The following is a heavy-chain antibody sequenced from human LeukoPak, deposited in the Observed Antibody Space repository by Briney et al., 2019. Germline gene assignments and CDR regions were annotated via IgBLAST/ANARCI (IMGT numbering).Heavy chain of an antibody. CDR1: GFTVSSNY. Sequence: PGGSLRLSCAASGFTVSSNYMNWVRQAPGKGLEWVSYISSSSSTIYYADSVKGRFTISRDNAKDSLYLQMNSLRDEDTAVYYCARDLDSSGWLNFDYWGQGTLVTVSS. CDR3: ARDLDSSGWLNFDY. D-gene: IGHD6-19*01. J-gene: IGHJ4*02. V-gene: IGHV3-48*02. CDR2: ISSSSSTI.